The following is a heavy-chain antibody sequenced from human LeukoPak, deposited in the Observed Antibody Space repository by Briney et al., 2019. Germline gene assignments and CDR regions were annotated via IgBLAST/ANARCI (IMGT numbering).Heavy chain of an antibody. CDR2: IYTTGAT. V-gene: IGHV4-4*07. D-gene: IGHD1-26*01. CDR3: ARQGYTASYYCLDY. Sequence: SETLSLTCTVSGGSIRRYFWGWVRQPAGKGLEWIGRIYTTGATFYNPSLKTRLTMSIDTSKNQFSLRLTSVVAADTAVYYCARQGYTASYYCLDYWSQGTLVTVSS. J-gene: IGHJ4*02. CDR1: GGSIRRYF.